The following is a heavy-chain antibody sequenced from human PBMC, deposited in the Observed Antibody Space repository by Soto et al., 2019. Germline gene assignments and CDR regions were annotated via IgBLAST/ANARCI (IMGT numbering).Heavy chain of an antibody. V-gene: IGHV1-3*01. CDR2: INAGNGNT. CDR1: GYTFTSYA. CDR3: ARSIVVVTALDY. D-gene: IGHD2-21*02. J-gene: IGHJ4*02. Sequence: ASVKVCCKASGYTFTSYARHWVRQAPGQRLEWMGWINAGNGNTKYSQKFQGRVTITRDTSASTAYMELSSLRSEDTAVYYCARSIVVVTALDYWGQGTLVTSPQ.